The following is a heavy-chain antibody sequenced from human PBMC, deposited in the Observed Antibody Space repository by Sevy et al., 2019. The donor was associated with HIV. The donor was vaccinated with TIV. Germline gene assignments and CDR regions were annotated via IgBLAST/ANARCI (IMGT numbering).Heavy chain of an antibody. D-gene: IGHD6-13*01. CDR3: AKHYIHDIADGWYFDL. J-gene: IGHJ2*01. V-gene: IGHV3-23*01. CDR2: ISGGGGGT. CDR1: GFTFNNYA. Sequence: GGSLRLSCAASGFTFNNYAMSWVRQAPGKGLEGKGLEWVSTISGGGGGTYYADSVRGRFTSSRDNSKNTLYLQVNRLRVEVTAVYYCAKHYIHDIADGWYFDLWGRGTLVTVSS.